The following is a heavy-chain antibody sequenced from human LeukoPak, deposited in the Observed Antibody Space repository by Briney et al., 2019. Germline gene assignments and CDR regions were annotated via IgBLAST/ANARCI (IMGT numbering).Heavy chain of an antibody. CDR3: ARSRRSGSYYTDFDY. Sequence: ASVKVSCKASGGTFSSYAISWVRQAPGQGLEWMGGIIPIFGTANYAQKFQGRVTITADESTSTAYMEVSSLRSEDTAVYYCARSRRSGSYYTDFDYWGQGTLVTVSS. D-gene: IGHD3-10*01. CDR1: GGTFSSYA. V-gene: IGHV1-69*13. J-gene: IGHJ4*02. CDR2: IIPIFGTA.